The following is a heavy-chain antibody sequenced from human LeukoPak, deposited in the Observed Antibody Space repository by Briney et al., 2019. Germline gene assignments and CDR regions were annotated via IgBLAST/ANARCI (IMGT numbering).Heavy chain of an antibody. J-gene: IGHJ4*02. D-gene: IGHD4-17*01. CDR1: GFTFTSYS. CDR2: ISSSSSTI. CDR3: ARDRRGDYASEY. Sequence: PGGSLRLSCVASGFTFTSYSMNWVRQAPGKGLEWGSYISSSSSTIYYADSVKGRFTISRDNAQNSLYLQMNSLRDEDTAVYYCARDRRGDYASEYWGQGTLVTVSS. V-gene: IGHV3-48*02.